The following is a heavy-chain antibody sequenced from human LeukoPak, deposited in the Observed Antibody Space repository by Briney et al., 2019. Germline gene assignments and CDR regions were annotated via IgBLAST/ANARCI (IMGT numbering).Heavy chain of an antibody. J-gene: IGHJ5*02. D-gene: IGHD1-7*01. CDR2: IYTSGNT. Sequence: PSETLSLTCTVSGGSISSYYWSWIRQPPGKGLEWIGYIYTSGNTNYNPSLKSRVTISVDTSKNQFSLKLSSVTAADTAVYYCARRITGTTWFDPWGQGTLVTVSS. CDR3: ARRITGTTWFDP. V-gene: IGHV4-4*09. CDR1: GGSISSYY.